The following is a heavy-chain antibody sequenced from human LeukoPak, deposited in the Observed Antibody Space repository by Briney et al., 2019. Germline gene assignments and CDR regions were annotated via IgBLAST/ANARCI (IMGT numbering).Heavy chain of an antibody. V-gene: IGHV4-59*01. J-gene: IGHJ4*02. D-gene: IGHD3-22*01. Sequence: SETLSLTCTVSGGSISSYYWSWIRQPPGKGLEWIGYIYYSGSTNYNPSLKSRVTISVDTSKNQFSLKLSSVTAADTAVYYCARDGLVGYFDYWGQGTLVTVSS. CDR2: IYYSGST. CDR3: ARDGLVGYFDY. CDR1: GGSISSYY.